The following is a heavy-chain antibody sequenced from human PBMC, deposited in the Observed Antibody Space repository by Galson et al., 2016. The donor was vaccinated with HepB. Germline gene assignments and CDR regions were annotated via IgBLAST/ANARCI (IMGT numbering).Heavy chain of an antibody. CDR2: IYWDDTR. CDR3: AHRRGCTGGDCYGDAFEV. Sequence: PALVKPTQTLTLTCTFSGFSLSTIGLGVGWIRQPPGKPLEWLALIYWDDTRRYKTSLRSRLTISKDTSKNQVVLTMTNMGPVDTATYYCAHRRGCTGGDCYGDAFEVWGQGTMITVSS. CDR1: GFSLSTIGLG. J-gene: IGHJ3*01. D-gene: IGHD2-8*02. V-gene: IGHV2-5*02.